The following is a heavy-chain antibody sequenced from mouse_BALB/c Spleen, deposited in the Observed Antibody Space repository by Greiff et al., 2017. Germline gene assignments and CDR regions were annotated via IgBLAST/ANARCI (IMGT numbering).Heavy chain of an antibody. CDR3: ASGYGSSYGAMDY. D-gene: IGHD1-1*01. CDR1: GFNIKDTY. Sequence: VQLQQSGAELVKPGASVKLSCTASGFNIKDTYMHWVKQRPEQGLEWIGRIDPANGNTKYDPKFQGKATITADTSSNTAYLQLSSLTSEDTAVYYCASGYGSSYGAMDYWGQGTSVTVSS. J-gene: IGHJ4*01. V-gene: IGHV14-3*02. CDR2: IDPANGNT.